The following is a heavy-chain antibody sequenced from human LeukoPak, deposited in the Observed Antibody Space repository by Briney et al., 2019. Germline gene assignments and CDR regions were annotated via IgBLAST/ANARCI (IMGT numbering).Heavy chain of an antibody. Sequence: PSETLSLTCTVSGGSISSYYWSWIRQPPGKGLEWIGYIYYSGSTNYNPSLKSRVTISVDTSKNRFSLKLSSVTAADTAVYYCARLRWYADYWGQGTLVTVSS. D-gene: IGHD6-13*01. CDR2: IYYSGST. CDR1: GGSISSYY. J-gene: IGHJ4*02. V-gene: IGHV4-59*01. CDR3: ARLRWYADY.